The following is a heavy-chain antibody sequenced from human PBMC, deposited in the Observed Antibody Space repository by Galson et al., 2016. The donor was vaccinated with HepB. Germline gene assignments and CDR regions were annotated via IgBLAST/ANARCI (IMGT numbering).Heavy chain of an antibody. CDR3: ARERGIAVAGTDY. V-gene: IGHV3-21*01. CDR1: GFAFRSYT. CDR2: ITTSRNNI. J-gene: IGHJ4*02. Sequence: SLRLSCAASGFAFRSYTMNWVRQAPGRGLEWVSSITTSRNNIYYADSVKGRFTISRDNAKNSLYLQMNSLRAEDTAVYFCARERGIAVAGTDYWGQGTLVTVSS. D-gene: IGHD6-19*01.